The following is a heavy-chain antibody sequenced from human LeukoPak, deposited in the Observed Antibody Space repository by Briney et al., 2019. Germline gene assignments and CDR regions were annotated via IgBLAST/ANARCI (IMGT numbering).Heavy chain of an antibody. CDR2: ISSSSSYI. Sequence: GGSLRLSCAASGFTFSSYSMNWVRQAPGKGLEWVSSISSSSSYIYYADSVKGRFTISRDNAKNSLYLQMNSLRAEDTAVYYCARDSRELEHLHYWGQGTLVTVSS. V-gene: IGHV3-21*01. J-gene: IGHJ4*02. CDR3: ARDSRELEHLHY. CDR1: GFTFSSYS. D-gene: IGHD1-26*01.